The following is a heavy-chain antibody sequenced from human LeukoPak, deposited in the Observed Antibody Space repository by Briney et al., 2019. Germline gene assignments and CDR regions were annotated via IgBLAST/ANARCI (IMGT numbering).Heavy chain of an antibody. CDR2: MNPDGSGK. J-gene: IGHJ3*02. D-gene: IGHD3-3*02. Sequence: LGGSLRLSCAASGFTFSSYWMTWARQAPGKGLEWVANMNPDGSGKYYVDSVKGRFTISRDNAKNSLYLRMNSLRVEDTAIYYCAKHFPAGAFDIWGQGTMVTVSS. CDR3: AKHFPAGAFDI. CDR1: GFTFSSYW. V-gene: IGHV3-7*01.